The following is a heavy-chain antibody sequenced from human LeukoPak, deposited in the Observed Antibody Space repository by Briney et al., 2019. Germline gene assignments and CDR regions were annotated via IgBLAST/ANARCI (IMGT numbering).Heavy chain of an antibody. V-gene: IGHV4-34*01. CDR2: INHSGST. Sequence: SETLSLTCAVYGGSFSGYYWSWIRQPPGKGLEWIGEINHSGSTNYNPSLKSRVTISVDTSKNQFSLKLSSVTAADTAVYYCARHPGGYCSTTSGTVAGYFDYWGQGTLVTVSS. CDR1: GGSFSGYY. D-gene: IGHD2-2*01. J-gene: IGHJ4*02. CDR3: ARHPGGYCSTTSGTVAGYFDY.